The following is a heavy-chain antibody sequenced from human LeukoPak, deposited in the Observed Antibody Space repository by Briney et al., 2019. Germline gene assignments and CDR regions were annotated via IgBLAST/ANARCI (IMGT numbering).Heavy chain of an antibody. J-gene: IGHJ4*02. CDR2: IYTSGST. D-gene: IGHD4-17*01. V-gene: IGHV4-4*07. CDR3: ARDRRPTVTNYFDY. Sequence: PSETLSLTCTVSGGSISSYYWSWIRQPAGKGLEWIGRIYTSGSTNYNPSLKSRVTMSVDTSKNQFSLKLSSVTAADTAVYYCARDRRPTVTNYFDYWGQGTLVTVSS. CDR1: GGSISSYY.